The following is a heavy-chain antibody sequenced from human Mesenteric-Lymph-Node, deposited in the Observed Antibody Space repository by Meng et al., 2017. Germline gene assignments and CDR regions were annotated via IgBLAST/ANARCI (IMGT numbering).Heavy chain of an antibody. CDR3: ARGGATPMIIKY. CDR2: VYHNGVT. J-gene: IGHJ4*02. Sequence: QVQLKQWGAEVLKRSETLSLTCAVYGGSLSGYYWSWIRQPPGKGLEWMGEVYHNGVTKYSPSLRSRVVISIDTSKNQFSLNLRSVSAADTAMYYCARGGATPMIIKYWGPGTLVTVSS. D-gene: IGHD3-10*01. V-gene: IGHV4-34*02. CDR1: GGSLSGYY.